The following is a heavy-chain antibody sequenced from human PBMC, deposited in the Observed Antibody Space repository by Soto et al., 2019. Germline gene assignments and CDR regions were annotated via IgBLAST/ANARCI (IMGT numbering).Heavy chain of an antibody. Sequence: SETLSLTCAVYGGSFSGYYWSWIRQPPGKGLEWIGEINHSGSTNYNPSLKSRVTISVDTSKNQFSLKLSSVTAADTAVYYCARGRDGSGSYYFDYCGQGTLVTVSS. CDR3: ARGRDGSGSYYFDY. J-gene: IGHJ4*02. V-gene: IGHV4-34*01. D-gene: IGHD3-10*01. CDR2: INHSGST. CDR1: GGSFSGYY.